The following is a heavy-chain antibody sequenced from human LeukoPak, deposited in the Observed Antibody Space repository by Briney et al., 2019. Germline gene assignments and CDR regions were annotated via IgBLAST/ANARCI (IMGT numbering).Heavy chain of an antibody. CDR1: GFTFSSYA. J-gene: IGHJ4*02. V-gene: IGHV3-23*01. CDR2: ISGSGGST. Sequence: PGGSLRLSCAASGFTFSSYAMSWVRQAPGKGLEWVSAISGSGGSTYYADSVKGRFTISRDNSKNTLYLQMNSLRAEDTAVYYCAKGASTFGGAIVDFDYWGQGTLVTVSS. D-gene: IGHD3-16*02. CDR3: AKGASTFGGAIVDFDY.